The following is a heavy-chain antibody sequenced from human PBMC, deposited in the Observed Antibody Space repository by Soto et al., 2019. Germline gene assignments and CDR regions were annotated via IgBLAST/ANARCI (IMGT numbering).Heavy chain of an antibody. CDR3: ASLPGEVVDYYFAY. V-gene: IGHV1-69*12. CDR1: GGTFSSYA. CDR2: IIPIFGTA. D-gene: IGHD7-27*01. J-gene: IGHJ4*02. Sequence: QVQLVQSGAEVKKPGSSVKVSCKASGGTFSSYAISWVRQAPGQGIEWMGGIIPIFGTANYAQKFQGRVTITADESTSTAYMELSSLRSEDTAVYYCASLPGEVVDYYFAYWGQGTLVTVSS.